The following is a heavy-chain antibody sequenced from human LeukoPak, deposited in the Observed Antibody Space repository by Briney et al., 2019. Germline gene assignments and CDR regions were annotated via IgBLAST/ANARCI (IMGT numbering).Heavy chain of an antibody. CDR3: ARGPSGYHNT. CDR1: GFTFTSYA. V-gene: IGHV3-23*01. D-gene: IGHD5-12*01. Sequence: GGSLRLSCAASGFTFTSYAMSWVRQAPGKGLEWVSSISGSGGGTFYADSVKGRFTISRDNSKNTLYLQMNSLRAEDTAVYYCARGPSGYHNTGGQGTLVTVSS. CDR2: ISGSGGGT. J-gene: IGHJ4*02.